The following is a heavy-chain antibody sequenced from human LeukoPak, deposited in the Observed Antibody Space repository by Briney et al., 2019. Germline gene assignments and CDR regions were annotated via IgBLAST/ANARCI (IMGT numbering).Heavy chain of an antibody. Sequence: GGSLRLSCAASGFTFSSYWMHWVRQVPGKGLVWVARINPGGSSMTYADSVKGRFTISRDNAKNTPYLQMDSLRAEDTGVYYCARSNQADDYWGQGTLVTVSS. CDR3: ARSNQADDY. J-gene: IGHJ4*02. V-gene: IGHV3-74*01. D-gene: IGHD1-14*01. CDR2: INPGGSSM. CDR1: GFTFSSYW.